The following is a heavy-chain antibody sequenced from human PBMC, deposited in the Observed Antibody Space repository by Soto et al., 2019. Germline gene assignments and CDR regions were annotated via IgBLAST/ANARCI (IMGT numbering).Heavy chain of an antibody. CDR1: GGSVSSGSYF. D-gene: IGHD3-16*01. CDR3: AREKTGDLTFFDS. Sequence: QVQLQESGPGLVKTSETLSLTCTVSGGSVSSGSYFWRWIRQPPGKGLEWLGYIYYTGNTNYNPSLKSRLTISVDSSKNQFSLKLSSVTAADTAVYYCAREKTGDLTFFDSWGQGTLVTVSS. CDR2: IYYTGNT. V-gene: IGHV4-61*01. J-gene: IGHJ4*02.